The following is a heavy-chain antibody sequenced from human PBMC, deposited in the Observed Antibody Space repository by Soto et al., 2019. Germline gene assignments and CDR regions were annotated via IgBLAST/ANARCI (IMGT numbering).Heavy chain of an antibody. J-gene: IGHJ5*02. D-gene: IGHD5-18*01. CDR1: GLTFNTYW. CDR3: ATARGYRYKS. Sequence: VQLGESGGDLVQPGGSLRLSCAASGLTFNTYWMSWVRQAPGKGLEWVANIRPDGNGQHYVDPVKGRFIFSGDDAKSSLSLQMSHRRAEDTAVYYCATARGYRYKSWGQGTLVTVTS. CDR2: IRPDGNGQ. V-gene: IGHV3-7*05.